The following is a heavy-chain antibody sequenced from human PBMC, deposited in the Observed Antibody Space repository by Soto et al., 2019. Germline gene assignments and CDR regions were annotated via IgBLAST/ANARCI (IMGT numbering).Heavy chain of an antibody. CDR3: ARRASVTTSRNWFDP. J-gene: IGHJ5*02. Sequence: QITLKESGPTLVKPTQTLTLTCTFSGFSLNTYGLGVGWVRQPPGKALEWLALIWWDDDKRYSPSLKSRLTITKDTSKNQVVLTVTNVDPVDTATYYCARRASVTTSRNWFDPWGQGTLVTVSS. V-gene: IGHV2-5*02. CDR2: IWWDDDK. D-gene: IGHD4-17*01. CDR1: GFSLNTYGLG.